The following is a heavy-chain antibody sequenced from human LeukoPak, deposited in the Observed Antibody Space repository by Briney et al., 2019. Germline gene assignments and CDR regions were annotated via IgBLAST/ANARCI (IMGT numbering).Heavy chain of an antibody. CDR3: AKAYDFWTGYHFTSDY. J-gene: IGHJ4*02. CDR1: GGSISSSSYY. Sequence: TSSETLTLTCTVSGGSISSSSYYWGWIRQPPGKGLEWIGSIYYSGSTYYNPSLKSRVTISVDTSKNQFSLKLSSVTAADTAVYYCAKAYDFWTGYHFTSDYWGQGTLVTVSS. V-gene: IGHV4-39*01. CDR2: IYYSGST. D-gene: IGHD3-3*01.